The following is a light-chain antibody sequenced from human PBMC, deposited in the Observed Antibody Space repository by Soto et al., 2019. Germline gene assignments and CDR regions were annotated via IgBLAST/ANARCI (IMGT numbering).Light chain of an antibody. CDR1: QSISSW. CDR2: DAS. CDR3: QQRSNSIT. Sequence: DIQMTQSPSTLSASVGDRVTVNCRASQSISSWLAWYQQTPGKAPNILIYDASSLESGVPSRFSGSGSGTDSTLTISSLEPEDFAVYYCQQRSNSITFGQGTRLEIK. J-gene: IGKJ5*01. V-gene: IGKV1-5*01.